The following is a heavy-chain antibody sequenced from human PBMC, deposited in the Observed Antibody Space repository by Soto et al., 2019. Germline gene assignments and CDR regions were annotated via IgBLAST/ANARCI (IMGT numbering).Heavy chain of an antibody. CDR3: ARSFRRYFEFDS. Sequence: SETLSLTCTVSGDSISSYYWSWIRQPPGKGLEWIGNIYYSGSTNYNPSLKSRVTISVDTSKNRFSLKLSSVTAADTAVYYCARSFRRYFEFDSWGQGTLVTVS. D-gene: IGHD3-9*01. CDR1: GDSISSYY. V-gene: IGHV4-59*01. CDR2: IYYSGST. J-gene: IGHJ4*02.